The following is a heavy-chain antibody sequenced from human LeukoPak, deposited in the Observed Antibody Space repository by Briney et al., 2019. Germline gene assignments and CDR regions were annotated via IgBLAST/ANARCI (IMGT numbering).Heavy chain of an antibody. J-gene: IGHJ4*02. D-gene: IGHD3-10*01. CDR3: SSGRRSITCYRASDY. V-gene: IGHV3-21*01. CDR2: ITSTSTYI. CDR1: GVPVSTYS. Sequence: GGSLRLSCAASGVPVSTYSINWVRQAPGKGLEWVASITSTSTYIYYADSVKGRFTISRDNAHHLLYLQMNSLRADDTAVYYFSSGRRSITCYRASDYWGQGTLVTVSS.